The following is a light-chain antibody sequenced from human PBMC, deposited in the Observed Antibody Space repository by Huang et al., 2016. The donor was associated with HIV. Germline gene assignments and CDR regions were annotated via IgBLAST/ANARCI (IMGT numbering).Light chain of an antibody. V-gene: IGKV3-20*01. CDR3: QQYGSSSYT. CDR1: QSVGSSY. Sequence: EIVLTQSPGTLSLSPGERATLSCRASQSVGSSYLAWYQQKPGQAPRLRIYGASSRATGIPDRFSGSGSGTDFVLTITRLEPEDVAVYYCQQYGSSSYTFGQGTKLEIK. J-gene: IGKJ2*01. CDR2: GAS.